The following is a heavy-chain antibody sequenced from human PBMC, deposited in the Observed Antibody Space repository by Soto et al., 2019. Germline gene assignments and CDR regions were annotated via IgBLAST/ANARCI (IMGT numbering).Heavy chain of an antibody. Sequence: GSMELSSASSGVTFSSYGMHGVRQAPGKGLEWVAVISYDGSNKYYADSVKGRFTISRDNSKNTLYLQMNSLRAEDTAVYYCAKDQGGYYDFWSGTLGFDYWGQGTLVTGSS. J-gene: IGHJ4*02. CDR2: ISYDGSNK. CDR1: GVTFSSYG. V-gene: IGHV3-30*18. D-gene: IGHD3-3*01. CDR3: AKDQGGYYDFWSGTLGFDY.